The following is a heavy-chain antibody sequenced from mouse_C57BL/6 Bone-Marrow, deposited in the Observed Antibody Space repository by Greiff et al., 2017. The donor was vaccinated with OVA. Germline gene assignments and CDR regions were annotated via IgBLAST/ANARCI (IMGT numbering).Heavy chain of an antibody. V-gene: IGHV2-9-1*01. Sequence: QVQLQQSGPGLVAPSQSLSITCTVSGFSLTSYAISWVRQPPGKGLEWLGVIWTGGGTNYNSALKSRLSISKDNSKSQVFLKMNSLQTDDTARYYCARSSYYYGSSYPYYAMDYWGQGTSVAVSS. CDR2: IWTGGGT. D-gene: IGHD1-1*01. CDR1: GFSLTSYA. J-gene: IGHJ4*01. CDR3: ARSSYYYGSSYPYYAMDY.